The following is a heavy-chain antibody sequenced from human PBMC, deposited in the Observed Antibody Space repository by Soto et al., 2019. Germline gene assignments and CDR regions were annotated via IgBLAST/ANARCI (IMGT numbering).Heavy chain of an antibody. CDR2: ISSSGRTT. CDR1: GFTFDSQA. V-gene: IGHV3-23*01. J-gene: IGHJ5*01. D-gene: IGHD2-8*02. Sequence: PGGSLRLSCAASGFTFDSQAMGWVRQSPGKGPEWVSTISSSGRTTYYADSVKGRFNISRDNSKNTLYLQLNSLRGEDTAIYYCVKGRVPRMGWFDSWGQGTLVTVSS. CDR3: VKGRVPRMGWFDS.